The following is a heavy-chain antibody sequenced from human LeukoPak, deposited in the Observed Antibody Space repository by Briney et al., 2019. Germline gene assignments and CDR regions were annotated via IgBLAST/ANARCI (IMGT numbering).Heavy chain of an antibody. V-gene: IGHV1-18*04. J-gene: IGHJ6*02. CDR3: ASVEQQLVGSYYYYYGMDV. Sequence: ASVKVSCKASGYTFTGYYMHWVRQAPGQGLEWMGWISAYNGNTNYAQKLQGRVTMTTDTSTSTAYMELRSLRSDDTAVYYCASVEQQLVGSYYYYYGMDVWGQGTTVTVSS. D-gene: IGHD6-13*01. CDR1: GYTFTGYY. CDR2: ISAYNGNT.